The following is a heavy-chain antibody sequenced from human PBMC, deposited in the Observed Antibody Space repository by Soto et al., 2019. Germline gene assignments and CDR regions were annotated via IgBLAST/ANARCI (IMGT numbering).Heavy chain of an antibody. V-gene: IGHV1-69*02. CDR3: ARVEWLGACDI. J-gene: IGHJ3*02. CDR2: IIPILGIA. CDR1: GGTFSSYT. Sequence: QVQLVQSGAEVKKPGSSVKVSCKASGGTFSSYTISWVRQAPGQGLEWMGRIIPILGIANYAQKFQGRVTITADKSTSTAYMELSSLRSEDTAVYYCARVEWLGACDILGQGTMVTFSS. D-gene: IGHD5-12*01.